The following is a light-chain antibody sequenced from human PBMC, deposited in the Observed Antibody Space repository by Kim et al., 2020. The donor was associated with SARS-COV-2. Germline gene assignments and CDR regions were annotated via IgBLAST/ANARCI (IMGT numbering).Light chain of an antibody. Sequence: NTVSWYQQVPGTAPKLIMYANNQRPSGVPDRVSGSKSGTSASLAITGLQSEDEADYYCSSWDDTLDAYVFGSGTQLTVL. CDR3: SSWDDTLDAYV. V-gene: IGLV1-44*01. CDR1: NT. J-gene: IGLJ1*01. CDR2: ANN.